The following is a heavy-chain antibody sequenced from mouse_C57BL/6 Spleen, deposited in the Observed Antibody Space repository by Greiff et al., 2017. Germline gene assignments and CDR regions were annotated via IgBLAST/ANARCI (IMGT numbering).Heavy chain of an antibody. CDR2: IWGGGST. CDR1: GFSLTSYG. J-gene: IGHJ4*01. CDR3: DKHSYEYGDAMDY. Sequence: VQVVESGPGLVAPSQSLSITCTVSGFSLTSYGVDWVRQPPGKGLEWLGVIWGGGSTNYNSALKSRLSISNDNSKSQVVLKMNSLQTDDTAMYDCDKHSYEYGDAMDYWGQGTSVTVSS. D-gene: IGHD2-4*01. V-gene: IGHV2-9*01.